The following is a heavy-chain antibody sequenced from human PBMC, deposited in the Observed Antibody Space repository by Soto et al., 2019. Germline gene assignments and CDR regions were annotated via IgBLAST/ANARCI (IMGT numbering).Heavy chain of an antibody. CDR1: GYTFTGYD. Sequence: QAQLVQSGAEVKKPGASVKVSCKASGYTFTGYDINWVRQATGQGLEWMGWMNPNSGNTGYAQNFQGRVTMPRDNSIPTAYMELTSLRDDDSAVYYCAGEKVGTTGIDFWGQGTLVTVSS. J-gene: IGHJ4*02. V-gene: IGHV1-8*01. CDR2: MNPNSGNT. CDR3: AGEKVGTTGIDF. D-gene: IGHD1-26*01.